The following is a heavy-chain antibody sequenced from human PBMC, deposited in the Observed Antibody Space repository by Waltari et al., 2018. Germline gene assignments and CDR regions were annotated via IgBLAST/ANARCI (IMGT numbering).Heavy chain of an antibody. D-gene: IGHD2-21*01. CDR1: GFTFDDYA. Sequence: EVQLVESGGGLVQPGRSLRLSCAASGFTFDDYAMHWVRQAPGKGLEWVSGISWNSGSIGYADSVKGRFTISRDNAKNSLYLQMNSLRAEDTALYYCAKDSYSGGYYYYMDVWGKGTTVTVSS. CDR3: AKDSYSGGYYYYMDV. J-gene: IGHJ6*03. CDR2: ISWNSGSI. V-gene: IGHV3-9*01.